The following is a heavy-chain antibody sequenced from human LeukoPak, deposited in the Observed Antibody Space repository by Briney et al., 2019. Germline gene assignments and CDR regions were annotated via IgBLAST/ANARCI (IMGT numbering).Heavy chain of an antibody. CDR2: IIPLLGVR. J-gene: IGHJ4*02. CDR1: GGTFSDHA. Sequence: SVKVSCKASGGTFSDHAVSWVRQAPGQGLEWMGRIIPLLGVRSYAQKFQDRVTVSADKSTSTAYMELSSLRSEDSALYYCAIIAVGGVDPFDSWGQGTLVTVSS. D-gene: IGHD6-19*01. V-gene: IGHV1-69*04. CDR3: AIIAVGGVDPFDS.